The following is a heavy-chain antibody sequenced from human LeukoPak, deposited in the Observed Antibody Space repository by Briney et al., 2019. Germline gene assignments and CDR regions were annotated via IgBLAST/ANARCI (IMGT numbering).Heavy chain of an antibody. CDR2: ISAYNGNT. CDR1: GYTFTSYG. CDR3: ARQWFGRGPFDY. D-gene: IGHD3-10*01. Sequence: ASVKVSCKASGYTFTSYGISWVRQAPGQGLEWMGWISAYNGNTDYAQKLQGRVTMTTDTSTSTAYMELRSLRSDDTAVYYCARQWFGRGPFDYWGQGTLVTVSS. V-gene: IGHV1-18*01. J-gene: IGHJ4*02.